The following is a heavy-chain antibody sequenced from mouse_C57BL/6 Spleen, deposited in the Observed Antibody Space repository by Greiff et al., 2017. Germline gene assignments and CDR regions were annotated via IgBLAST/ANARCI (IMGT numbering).Heavy chain of an antibody. D-gene: IGHD1-1*01. J-gene: IGHJ1*03. V-gene: IGHV5-9*01. Sequence: DVKLVESGGGLVKPGGSLKLSCAASGFTFSSYTMSWVRQTPEKRLEWVATISGGGGNTYYPDSVKGRFTISRDNAKNTLYLQMSSLRSEDTALYYCARRPITTVVATGYFDVWGTGTTVTVSS. CDR2: ISGGGGNT. CDR3: ARRPITTVVATGYFDV. CDR1: GFTFSSYT.